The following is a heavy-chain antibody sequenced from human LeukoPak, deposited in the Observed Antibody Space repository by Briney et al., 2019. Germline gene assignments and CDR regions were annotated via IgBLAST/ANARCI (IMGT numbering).Heavy chain of an antibody. Sequence: GGSLRLSCAASGFTFSSYAMTWVRQAPGKGLEGVSFINWNGGTVDYADSVRGRFTVSRDSGKNLLFLEMNSLRVEDTALYFCARDDWSPFRGSGGLYGNNYYYFMDVWGEGTTVTVSS. V-gene: IGHV3-20*04. CDR1: GFTFSSYA. D-gene: IGHD2-8*01. CDR2: INWNGGTV. J-gene: IGHJ6*03. CDR3: ARDDWSPFRGSGGLYGNNYYYFMDV.